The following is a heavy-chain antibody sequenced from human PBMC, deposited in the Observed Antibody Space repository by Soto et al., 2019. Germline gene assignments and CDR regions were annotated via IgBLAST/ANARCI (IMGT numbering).Heavy chain of an antibody. CDR3: VNGSPGESYYYYNGVDL. Sequence: GGSLRHSCAGSGFNVNNFAMHWVRQAPGTGLEYVSSIRDTGGSTFHADSVNGRFIISRDNSKGTLFLQMSSLRVEDKAVSSCVNGSPGESYYYYNGVDLCRQGTKVIFSS. D-gene: IGHD3-10*01. J-gene: IGHJ6*02. CDR2: IRDTGGST. CDR1: GFNVNNFA. V-gene: IGHV3-64D*06.